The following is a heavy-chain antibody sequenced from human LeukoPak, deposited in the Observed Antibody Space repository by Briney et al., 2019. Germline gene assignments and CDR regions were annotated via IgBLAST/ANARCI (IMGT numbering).Heavy chain of an antibody. J-gene: IGHJ4*02. Sequence: KPSETLSLTCTVSGGSISSSSYYWGWIRQPPGKGLEWIGSIYYSGSTYYNPSLKSRVTISVDTSKDQFSLKLSSVTAADTAVYYCARLSPQRYFDYWGQGTLVTVSS. CDR1: GGSISSSSYY. CDR3: ARLSPQRYFDY. V-gene: IGHV4-39*01. CDR2: IYYSGST.